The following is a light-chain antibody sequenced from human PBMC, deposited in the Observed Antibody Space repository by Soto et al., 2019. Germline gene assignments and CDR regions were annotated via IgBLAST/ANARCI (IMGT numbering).Light chain of an antibody. CDR2: EVN. Sequence: QSVLTQPASVSGSPGQSITISCTGTSSDVGGYNYVSWYKQHPAKAPKLMIYEVNNRPSGVSNRFSGSKSGNTASLTISGLQAEDEADYYCSSYTSSSPFVFGAGTKVTVL. J-gene: IGLJ1*01. V-gene: IGLV2-14*01. CDR3: SSYTSSSPFV. CDR1: SSDVGGYNY.